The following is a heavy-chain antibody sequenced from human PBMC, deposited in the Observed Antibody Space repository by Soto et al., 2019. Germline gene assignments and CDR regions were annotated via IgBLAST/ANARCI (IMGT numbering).Heavy chain of an antibody. CDR2: INHSGST. Sequence: PSETLSLTCAVYGGSFSGYYWSWIRQPPGKGLEWIGEINHSGSTNYNPSLKSRVTISVDTSKNQFSLKLSSVTAADTAVYHCARVGSGSWVRYYFDYWGQGTLVTVSS. J-gene: IGHJ4*02. CDR3: ARVGSGSWVRYYFDY. CDR1: GGSFSGYY. D-gene: IGHD1-26*01. V-gene: IGHV4-34*01.